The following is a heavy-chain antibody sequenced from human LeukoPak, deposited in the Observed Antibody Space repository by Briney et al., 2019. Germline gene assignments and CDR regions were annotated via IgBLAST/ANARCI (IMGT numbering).Heavy chain of an antibody. CDR3: AREFIAVAGTDWFDP. CDR2: IWYDGSNK. J-gene: IGHJ5*02. Sequence: GGSLRLSCAASGFTFSSYGMHWVRQAPGKGLEWVAVIWYDGSNKYYADSVKGRFTISRDNSKNTLYLEMNSLRAEDTAVYYCAREFIAVAGTDWFDPWGQGTLVTVSS. V-gene: IGHV3-33*01. D-gene: IGHD6-19*01. CDR1: GFTFSSYG.